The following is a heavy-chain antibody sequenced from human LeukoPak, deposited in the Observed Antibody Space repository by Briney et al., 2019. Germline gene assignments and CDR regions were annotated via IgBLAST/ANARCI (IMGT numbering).Heavy chain of an antibody. J-gene: IGHJ4*02. CDR2: INSDGSST. CDR1: GFTFSSYW. CDR3: ARDHYDFWSGYSYYFDY. Sequence: PGGSLRLSCAASGFTFSSYWMHWVRQAPGKGLVWVSRINSDGSSTSYADSVKGRFTISRDNGKNTLYLQMNSLRAEDTAVYYCARDHYDFWSGYSYYFDYWGQGTLVTVSS. V-gene: IGHV3-74*01. D-gene: IGHD3-3*01.